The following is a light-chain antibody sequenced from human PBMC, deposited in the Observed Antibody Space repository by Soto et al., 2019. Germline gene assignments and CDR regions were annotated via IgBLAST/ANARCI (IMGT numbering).Light chain of an antibody. J-gene: IGKJ1*01. CDR2: KAS. Sequence: DLHVTQSPSSLSASVGYIVTITCRASQSISTFVNWYQQKPGKAPKLLIYKASTLKSGVPSRFSGSGSGTEFTLTISSLQPDDFATYYCQQDNSHSEAFGQGTKVDIK. V-gene: IGKV1-5*03. CDR1: QSISTF. CDR3: QQDNSHSEA.